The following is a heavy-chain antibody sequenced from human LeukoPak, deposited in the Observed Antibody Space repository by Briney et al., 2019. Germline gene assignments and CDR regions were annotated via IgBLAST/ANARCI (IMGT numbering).Heavy chain of an antibody. Sequence: AGSLSLSCATAAFIFSSHWMSWDRQAPGKGLEWVANINEDGSEKYYVHPVKDRFTISRDNVKKSLSLQMNTLRAEDTAVYYCARDLVWSGQFNKGSFDYWGQGALVTVSS. CDR1: AFIFSSHW. CDR3: ARDLVWSGQFNKGSFDY. V-gene: IGHV3-7*01. CDR2: INEDGSEK. D-gene: IGHD3-3*01. J-gene: IGHJ4*02.